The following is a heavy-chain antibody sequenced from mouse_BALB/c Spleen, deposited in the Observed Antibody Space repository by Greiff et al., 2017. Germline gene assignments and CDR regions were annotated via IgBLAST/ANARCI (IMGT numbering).Heavy chain of an antibody. D-gene: IGHD2-1*01. V-gene: IGHV5-6*01. CDR1: GFTFSSYG. J-gene: IGHJ4*01. Sequence: EVKVVESGGDLVKPGGSLKLSCAASGFTFSSYGMSWVRQTPDKRLEWVATISSGGSYTYYPDSVKGRFTISRDNAKNTLYLQMSSLKSEDTAMYYCARHVGNLYYYAMDYWGQGTSVTVSS. CDR2: ISSGGSYT. CDR3: ARHVGNLYYYAMDY.